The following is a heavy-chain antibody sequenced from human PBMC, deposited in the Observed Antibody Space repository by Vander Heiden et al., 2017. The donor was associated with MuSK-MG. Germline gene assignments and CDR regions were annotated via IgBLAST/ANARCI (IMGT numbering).Heavy chain of an antibody. D-gene: IGHD3-22*01. J-gene: IGHJ6*03. CDR2: INHSGST. CDR3: ARGLVSSFYYTYYYYDMDV. V-gene: IGHV4-34*01. Sequence: QVQLQQWGAGLLKPSEPLSRTCAVYGGSFSGSCGSWIRQPPGKGLEWIGEINHSGSTNYNPSLKSRVTISVDTPKNQFSLKLSSVTAADTAVYYRARGLVSSFYYTYYYYDMDVWGKGTTVTVSS. CDR1: GGSFSGSC.